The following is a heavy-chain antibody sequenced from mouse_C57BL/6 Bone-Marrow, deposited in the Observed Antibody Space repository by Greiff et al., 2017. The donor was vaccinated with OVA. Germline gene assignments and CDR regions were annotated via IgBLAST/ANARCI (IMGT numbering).Heavy chain of an antibody. Sequence: QVQLQQSGPELVKPGASVKISCKASGYAFSSSWMNWVKQRPGKGLEWIGWIYPRDGSTKYNEKFKGKATLTVDTSSSTAYMELHSLTSEDSAVYFCAREGTTVADWYFDVWGTGTTVTVSS. CDR2: IYPRDGST. V-gene: IGHV1-85*01. CDR3: AREGTTVADWYFDV. CDR1: GYAFSSSW. J-gene: IGHJ1*03. D-gene: IGHD1-1*01.